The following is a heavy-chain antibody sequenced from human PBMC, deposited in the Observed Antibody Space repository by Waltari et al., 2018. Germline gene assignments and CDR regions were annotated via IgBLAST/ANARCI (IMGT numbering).Heavy chain of an antibody. Sequence: EVQLVETGGGLIQPGGSLRLSCAAAAFTVSNNSMTWVRQAPGKGLEWVSVIHSPSTTYYADSVKGRFTRSRDNSKNTLSLQMNSLRDEDTAVYYCARLAVAGPDVFSYFYGMDVWGQGTTVTVSS. CDR3: ARLAVAGPDVFSYFYGMDV. CDR2: IHSPSTT. D-gene: IGHD6-19*01. CDR1: AFTVSNNS. J-gene: IGHJ6*02. V-gene: IGHV3-53*02.